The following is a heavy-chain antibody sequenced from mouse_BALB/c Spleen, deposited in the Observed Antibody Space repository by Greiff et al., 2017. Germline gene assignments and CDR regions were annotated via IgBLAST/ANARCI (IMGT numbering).Heavy chain of an antibody. CDR2: IYPGDGDT. CDR3: ASQGGSLGYYFDY. V-gene: IGHV1-80*01. CDR1: GYAFSSYW. Sequence: QVQLKQSGAELVRPGSSVKISCKASGYAFSSYWMNWVKQRPGQGLEWIGQIYPGDGDTNYNGKFKGKATLTADKSSSTAYMQLSSLTSEDSAVYYCASQGGSLGYYFDYWGQGTTLTVSS. D-gene: IGHD3-1*01. J-gene: IGHJ2*01.